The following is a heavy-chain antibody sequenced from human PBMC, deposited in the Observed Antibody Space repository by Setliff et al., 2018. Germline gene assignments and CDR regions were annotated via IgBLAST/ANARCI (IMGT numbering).Heavy chain of an antibody. V-gene: IGHV4-4*07. J-gene: IGHJ4*02. CDR3: ARGRNVAARLLDS. Sequence: SEILSLTCTVSGDSISTYYWSWIRRPAGKGLEWIGRVFVDGSTNYNPSLKSRVTMSVDTSKNQFSLNLRSVTAADTAVYYCARGRNVAARLLDSWGQGTLVTVSS. D-gene: IGHD6-6*01. CDR1: GDSISTYY. CDR2: VFVDGST.